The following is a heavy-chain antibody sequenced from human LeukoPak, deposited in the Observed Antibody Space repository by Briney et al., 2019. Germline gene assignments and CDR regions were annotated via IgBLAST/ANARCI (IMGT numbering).Heavy chain of an antibody. CDR3: AKSRYYYDLDAFDI. D-gene: IGHD3-22*01. J-gene: IGHJ3*02. CDR2: INRGGSRT. V-gene: IGHV3-74*01. Sequence: GGSLRLSCAASGFTFSNHWMHWVRQAPGKGLMWVSRINRGGSRTDYADSVKGRFTISRDNSKNTLYLQMNSLRAEDTAVYYCAKSRYYYDLDAFDIWGQGTMVTVSS. CDR1: GFTFSNHW.